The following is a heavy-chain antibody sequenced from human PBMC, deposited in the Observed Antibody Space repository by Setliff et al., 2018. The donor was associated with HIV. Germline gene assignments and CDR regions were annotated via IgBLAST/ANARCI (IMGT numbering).Heavy chain of an antibody. J-gene: IGHJ2*01. CDR3: AKAVPGDWYFDL. D-gene: IGHD3-10*01. CDR2: ISGNGGST. V-gene: IGHV3-23*01. CDR1: GFNFNNYA. Sequence: GGSLRLSCAASGFNFNNYAMSWVRQPPGKGLEWVSTISGNGGSTSYADSVKGRLTISRDNSKSTLYVQMNILRAEDTAIYYCAKAVPGDWYFDLWGRGTLVTVSS.